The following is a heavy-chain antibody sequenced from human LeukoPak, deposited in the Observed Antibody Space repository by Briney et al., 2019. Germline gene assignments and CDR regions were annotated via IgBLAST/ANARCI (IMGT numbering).Heavy chain of an antibody. Sequence: SETLSLTCTVSGGSMNSHYWSWIRQPPGKGLEWIGYVFYGGSDNNDINYNPPLKSRVIISLDTSKSQISLRMTSVTAADTAVYYCARTVQGYSFGAESYYYYFMDVWGKGATVTVSS. J-gene: IGHJ6*03. D-gene: IGHD5-18*01. V-gene: IGHV4-59*11. CDR2: VFYGGSDNNDI. CDR1: GGSMNSHY. CDR3: ARTVQGYSFGAESYYYYFMDV.